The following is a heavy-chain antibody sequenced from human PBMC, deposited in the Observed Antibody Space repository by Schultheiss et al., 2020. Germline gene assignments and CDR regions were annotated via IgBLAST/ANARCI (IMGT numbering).Heavy chain of an antibody. CDR1: GGAVSGHY. CDR2: VFNSGSS. V-gene: IGHV4-59*08. CDR3: ARGWADAFDI. J-gene: IGHJ3*02. Sequence: SQTLSLTCTVSGGAVSGHYWSWIRQSPGKGLEWIGYVFNSGSSTDYNPTLRSRVTILLDTAKNQFSLKLSSVTAADTAVYYCARGWADAFDIWGQGTMVTVSS. D-gene: IGHD6-19*01.